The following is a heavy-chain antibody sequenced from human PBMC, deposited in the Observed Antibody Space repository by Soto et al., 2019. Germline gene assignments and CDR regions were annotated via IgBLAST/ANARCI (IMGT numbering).Heavy chain of an antibody. Sequence: EVQLVETGGGLIQPGGSLRLSCAASGFTVSSNYMSWVRQAPGKGLEWVSVIYSGGSTYYADSVKGRFTISRDNSKNTLYLQMNSLRAEDTAVYYCARDTYYYDSSGYCYWGQGTLVTVSS. D-gene: IGHD3-22*01. CDR2: IYSGGST. CDR1: GFTVSSNY. V-gene: IGHV3-53*02. CDR3: ARDTYYYDSSGYCY. J-gene: IGHJ4*02.